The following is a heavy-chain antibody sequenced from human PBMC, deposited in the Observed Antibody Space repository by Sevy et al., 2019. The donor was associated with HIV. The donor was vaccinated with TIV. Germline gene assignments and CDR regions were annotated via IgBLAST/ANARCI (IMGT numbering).Heavy chain of an antibody. CDR1: GYSFTAYW. J-gene: IGHJ3*02. V-gene: IGHV5-51*01. CDR2: IYPGYSET. D-gene: IGHD4-17*01. Sequence: GESLKISCKGSGYSFTAYWIDWVRQVPGKGLEWMGTIYPGYSETRYSPSAQGQVTISAGKSLTTAYPQWSSLKASDTAVYYYAGPTELKVGIDFGTLDIWGQGTMVTVSS. CDR3: AGPTELKVGIDFGTLDI.